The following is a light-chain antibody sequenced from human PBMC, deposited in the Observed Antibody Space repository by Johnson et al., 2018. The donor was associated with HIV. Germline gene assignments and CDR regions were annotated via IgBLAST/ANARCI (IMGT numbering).Light chain of an antibody. CDR2: ENN. V-gene: IGLV1-51*02. Sequence: QSLLTQPPSVSAAPGQKVTISCSGSSSNIGNNYVSWYQQLPGTAPKLLIYENNKRPSGIPDRFSGSKSGTSATLGITGLQTGDEADYYCGTWDSSLILYVFGTVTKVTVL. J-gene: IGLJ1*01. CDR1: SSNIGNNY. CDR3: GTWDSSLILYV.